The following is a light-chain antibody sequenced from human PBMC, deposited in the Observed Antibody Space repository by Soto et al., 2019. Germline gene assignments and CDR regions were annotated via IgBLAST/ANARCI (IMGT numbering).Light chain of an antibody. J-gene: IGKJ4*01. CDR3: QQYDNLPLT. CDR1: QDIDNS. Sequence: DIQMTQSPSSLSASLGDRVTITCQASQDIDNSLTWYQQKPGKAPRLLIYAASNLEAGVPSSFSGSGSGTNFTFTISSLQPEDIALYYCQQYDNLPLTFGGGTKVEIK. CDR2: AAS. V-gene: IGKV1-33*01.